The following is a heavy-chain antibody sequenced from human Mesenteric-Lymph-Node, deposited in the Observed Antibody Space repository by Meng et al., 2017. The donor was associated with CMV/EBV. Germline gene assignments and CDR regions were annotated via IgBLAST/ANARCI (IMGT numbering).Heavy chain of an antibody. CDR3: AKEGYTSSWYWFDP. CDR1: GFTISSYG. V-gene: IGHV3-30*02. Sequence: GGSLRLSCAASGFTISSYGMHWVSQAPGKGLEWVAFIGYDGTNKYYADSVKGRFTISRDKSKNTLYLRMNSLRAEDTAVYYCAKEGYTSSWYWFDPWGQGTLVTVSS. CDR2: IGYDGTNK. D-gene: IGHD6-13*01. J-gene: IGHJ5*02.